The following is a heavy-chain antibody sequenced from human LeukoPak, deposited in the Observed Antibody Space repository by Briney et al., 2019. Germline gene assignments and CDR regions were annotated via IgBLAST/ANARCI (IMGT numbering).Heavy chain of an antibody. V-gene: IGHV3-23*01. Sequence: PGGSLRLSCAASGFTFSGSDMSWVRQAPGKGLEWVSTISNSGDATYYADSVKGRFTISRDNSKNTPYLQMNSLRAEDTAVYYCAKAPPYKKYFDYWGQGTLVTVSS. CDR2: ISNSGDAT. J-gene: IGHJ4*02. CDR3: AKAPPYKKYFDY. CDR1: GFTFSGSD. D-gene: IGHD1-1*01.